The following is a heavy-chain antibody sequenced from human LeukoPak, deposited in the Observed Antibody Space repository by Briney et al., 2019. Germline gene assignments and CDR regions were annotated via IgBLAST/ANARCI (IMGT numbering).Heavy chain of an antibody. CDR1: GFTFSSYG. Sequence: GGSLRLSCAASGFTFSSYGMHWVRQAPGKGLEWVVVIWYDGSNKYYADSVKGRFTISRDNSKNTLYLQMNSLRAEDTAVYYCAKDGPYYYGSSGQNFDPWGQGTLVTVSS. D-gene: IGHD3-22*01. V-gene: IGHV3-33*06. CDR2: IWYDGSNK. CDR3: AKDGPYYYGSSGQNFDP. J-gene: IGHJ5*02.